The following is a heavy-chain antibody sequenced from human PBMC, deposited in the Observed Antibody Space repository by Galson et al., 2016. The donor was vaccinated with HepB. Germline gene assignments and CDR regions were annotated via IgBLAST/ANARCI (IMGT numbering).Heavy chain of an antibody. CDR3: ARAENDSSGYPDY. J-gene: IGHJ4*02. Sequence: SLRLSCAASGFLFSSYSMNWVRQAPGKGLEWVSTISSTSTCTYYADSVKGRFTISRDNAKKSLYLEMKDVRSEDTAVYYCARAENDSSGYPDYWGQGTLVTVSS. V-gene: IGHV3-21*01. D-gene: IGHD3-22*01. CDR1: GFLFSSYS. CDR2: ISSTSTCT.